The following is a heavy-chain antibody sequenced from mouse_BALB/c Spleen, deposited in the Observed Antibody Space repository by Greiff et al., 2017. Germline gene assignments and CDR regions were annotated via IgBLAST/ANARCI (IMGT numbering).Heavy chain of an antibody. D-gene: IGHD2-4*01. CDR2: ISYSGST. Sequence: EVKLQESGPSLVKPSQTLSLTCSVTGDSITSGYWNWIRKFPGNKLEYMGYISYSGSTYYNPSLKSRISITRDTSKNQYYLQLNSVTTEDTATYYCARRVYDYDDYAMDYWGQGTSVTVSS. CDR3: ARRVYDYDDYAMDY. V-gene: IGHV3-8*02. CDR1: GDSITSGY. J-gene: IGHJ4*01.